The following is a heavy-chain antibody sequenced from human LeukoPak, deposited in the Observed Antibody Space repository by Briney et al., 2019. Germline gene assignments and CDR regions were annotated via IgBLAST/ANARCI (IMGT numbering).Heavy chain of an antibody. Sequence: GGSLRLSCAVSGFTFSSYPMSWVRQAPGKGLEWVSAIGGSGGDTYYADSVKGRFTISRDNSKNTLDLQMNSLRAEDTALYYCATSSGWYPKYFDYWGQGTLVTVSS. CDR3: ATSSGWYPKYFDY. CDR2: IGGSGGDT. CDR1: GFTFSSYP. J-gene: IGHJ4*02. V-gene: IGHV3-23*01. D-gene: IGHD6-19*01.